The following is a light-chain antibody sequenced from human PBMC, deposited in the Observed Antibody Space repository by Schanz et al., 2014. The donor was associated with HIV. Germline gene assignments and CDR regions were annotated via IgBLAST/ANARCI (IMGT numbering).Light chain of an antibody. CDR1: QGISSY. J-gene: IGKJ1*01. CDR2: AAS. CDR3: QQYYSYPQT. V-gene: IGKV1-9*01. Sequence: IQLTQSPSSLSASVGDRVTITCRASQGISSYLAWYQQKPGKAPKLLIYAASSLQSGVPSRFSGSGSGTDFTLTISCLQSEDFATYYCQQYYSYPQTFGQGTKVEIK.